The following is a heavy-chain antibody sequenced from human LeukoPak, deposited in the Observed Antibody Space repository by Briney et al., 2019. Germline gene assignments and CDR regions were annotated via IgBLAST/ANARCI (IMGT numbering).Heavy chain of an antibody. V-gene: IGHV3-21*01. Sequence: GGSLRLSCAASGFTFSSYSMNWVRQAPGKGPEWVSSISSSSSYIYYADSVKGRFTISRDNAKNSLYLQMNSLRAEDTAVYYCARDRHKYNYDSGGYPPYWGQGTLVTVSS. CDR3: ARDRHKYNYDSGGYPPY. J-gene: IGHJ4*02. CDR1: GFTFSSYS. CDR2: ISSSSSYI. D-gene: IGHD3-22*01.